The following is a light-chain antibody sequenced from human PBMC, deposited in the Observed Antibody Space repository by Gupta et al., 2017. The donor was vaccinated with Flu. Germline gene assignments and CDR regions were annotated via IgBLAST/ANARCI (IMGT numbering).Light chain of an antibody. CDR1: QSVNIN. J-gene: IGKJ1*01. CDR3: QQHSKGSKST. Sequence: EIVMTQSPATLSVSPGERATLSCRASQSVNINLAWYQQKPGQAPRLLIYGTSFRATGIPARFIGSGSGTECTLTIISRQSEDFAVYCCQQHSKGSKSTFGQGTRVEIK. CDR2: GTS. V-gene: IGKV3-15*01.